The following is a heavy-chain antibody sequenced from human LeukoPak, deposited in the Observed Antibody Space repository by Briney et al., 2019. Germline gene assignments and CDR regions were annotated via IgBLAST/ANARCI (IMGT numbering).Heavy chain of an antibody. V-gene: IGHV3-23*01. CDR2: ISGTGNRT. D-gene: IGHD3-10*01. CDR3: AKPRGVINCFDY. J-gene: IGHJ4*02. CDR1: GFTFSSYA. Sequence: PGGSLRLSCAASGFTFSSYAMSWVRQAPGKGLEWVSAISGTGNRTYYADSVKGRFTISRDNSKNTLYLQMNSLRAEDTAVYYCAKPRGVINCFDYWGQGTLVTVSS.